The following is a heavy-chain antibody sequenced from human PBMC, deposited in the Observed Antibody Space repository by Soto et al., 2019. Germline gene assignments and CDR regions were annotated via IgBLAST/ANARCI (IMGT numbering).Heavy chain of an antibody. CDR3: ARVPDV. CDR1: GGSISSGGYS. Sequence: HLQLQESGSGLVKPSQTLSLTCAVSGGSISSGGYSWSWIRQPPGKGLEWIGYIYHSGSTYYNPSXXSXITTSVDSSKNQFSLKLSSVTAADTAVYYCARVPDVWGQGTTVTVSS. V-gene: IGHV4-30-2*01. J-gene: IGHJ6*02. CDR2: IYHSGST.